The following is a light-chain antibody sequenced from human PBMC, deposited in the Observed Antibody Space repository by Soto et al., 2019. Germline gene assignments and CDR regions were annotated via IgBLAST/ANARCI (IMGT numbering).Light chain of an antibody. V-gene: IGKV1-5*03. J-gene: IGKJ3*01. Sequence: DIQMTQSPSTLSASVGDRVTITCRASQSISTWLAWYQQKPGTAPTLLIYRASNLESGVPSRFSGSGSGTEFTLTISRLQPDDFATYYCQQYTTSSVTFGPGTKVDIK. CDR3: QQYTTSSVT. CDR1: QSISTW. CDR2: RAS.